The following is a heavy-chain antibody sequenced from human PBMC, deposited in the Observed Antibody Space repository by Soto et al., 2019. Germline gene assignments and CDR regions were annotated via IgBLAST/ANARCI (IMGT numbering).Heavy chain of an antibody. Sequence: EVQLVESGGGLVQPGGSLRLSCAASGFTFSSYWMSWVRQAPGKGLEWVANIKQDGSEKYYVDSVKGRFTISRDNANNSLDLQMNSLRAEDTAVYYCARDQGIQLCQSYYYYGMDVWGQGTTVTVSS. CDR2: IKQDGSEK. CDR1: GFTFSSYW. CDR3: ARDQGIQLCQSYYYYGMDV. D-gene: IGHD5-18*01. V-gene: IGHV3-7*03. J-gene: IGHJ6*02.